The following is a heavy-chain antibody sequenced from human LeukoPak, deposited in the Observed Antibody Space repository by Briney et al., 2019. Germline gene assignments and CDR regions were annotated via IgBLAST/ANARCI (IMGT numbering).Heavy chain of an antibody. D-gene: IGHD6-13*01. CDR2: FDPEDGET. CDR3: ATEWNIGQLAGQKVLDY. J-gene: IGHJ4*02. CDR1: GYTLTELS. V-gene: IGHV1-24*01. Sequence: GASVKVSCKVSGYTLTELSMHWVRQAPGKGLEWMGGFDPEDGETIYAQKFQGRVTMTEDTSTDTAYMELSSLRSEDTAVYYCATEWNIGQLAGQKVLDYWGQGTLVTVSS.